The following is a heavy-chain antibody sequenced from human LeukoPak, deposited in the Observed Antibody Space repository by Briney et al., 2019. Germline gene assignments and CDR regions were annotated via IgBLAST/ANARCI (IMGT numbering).Heavy chain of an antibody. J-gene: IGHJ4*02. CDR1: GGSISSSSFY. D-gene: IGHD6-13*01. CDR3: ARHLYSSSRNPTFDY. Sequence: PSETLSLTCTVSGGSISSSSFYWGWTRQPPGKGLEWLGRFYYSGSTYSNPSLKSRVTISVDTSKNQFSLKLSSVTAADTAVYYCARHLYSSSRNPTFDYWGQGTLVTVSS. V-gene: IGHV4-39*01. CDR2: FYYSGST.